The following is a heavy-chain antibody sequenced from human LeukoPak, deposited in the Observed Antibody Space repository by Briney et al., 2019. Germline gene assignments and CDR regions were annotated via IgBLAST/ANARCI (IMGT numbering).Heavy chain of an antibody. CDR2: IRYDGSNK. J-gene: IGHJ6*03. CDR3: AKDSPIFLTGLSPMDV. CDR1: GFTFSSYG. D-gene: IGHD3-9*01. Sequence: PGGSLRLSCAASGFTFSSYGMHWVRQAPGKGLEWVAFIRYDGSNKYYADSVKGRFTISRDNSKNTLYLQMNSLRAEDTAVYYCAKDSPIFLTGLSPMDVWGKGTTVTVSS. V-gene: IGHV3-30*02.